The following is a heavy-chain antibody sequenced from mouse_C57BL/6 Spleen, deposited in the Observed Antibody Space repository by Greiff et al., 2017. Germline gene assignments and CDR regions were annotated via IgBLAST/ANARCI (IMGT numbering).Heavy chain of an antibody. J-gene: IGHJ3*01. Sequence: VMLVESGPGLVAPSQSLSITCTVSGFSLTSYGVHWVRQPPGKGLGWLVVIWSDGSTTYNSALKSRLSISKDNSKSQVFLKMNSLQADYTAMYYCARQGDYDEAWFAYWGQGTLVTVSA. V-gene: IGHV2-6-1*01. CDR2: IWSDGST. CDR1: GFSLTSYG. CDR3: ARQGDYDEAWFAY. D-gene: IGHD2-4*01.